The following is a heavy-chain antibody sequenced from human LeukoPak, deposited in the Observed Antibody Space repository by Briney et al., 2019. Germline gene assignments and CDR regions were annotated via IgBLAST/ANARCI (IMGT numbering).Heavy chain of an antibody. Sequence: GGSLRLSCAASGFTVSSNYMSWVRQAPGKGLEWVSVIYGGVNTVYADSVQGRFTISRDNSKNTLCLQMNSLRAEDTAVYYCARDRGGWFDPWGQGTLVTVSS. CDR1: GFTVSSNY. D-gene: IGHD3-16*01. V-gene: IGHV3-66*01. J-gene: IGHJ5*02. CDR2: IYGGVNT. CDR3: ARDRGGWFDP.